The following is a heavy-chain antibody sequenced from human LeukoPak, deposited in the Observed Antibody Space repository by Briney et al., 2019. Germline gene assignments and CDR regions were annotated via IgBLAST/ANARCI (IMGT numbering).Heavy chain of an antibody. D-gene: IGHD6-13*01. V-gene: IGHV3-7*01. Sequence: PGGSLRLSCAVSGFTFTSYWMNWVRQAPGKGLEWVASIRQDGGEKSYVDSVKGRFTISRDNTKNSLYLQMSSLRAEVMAVYYCARDGTAPGLYFDLWGQGTLVTVSS. CDR1: GFTFTSYW. CDR3: ARDGTAPGLYFDL. J-gene: IGHJ4*01. CDR2: IRQDGGEK.